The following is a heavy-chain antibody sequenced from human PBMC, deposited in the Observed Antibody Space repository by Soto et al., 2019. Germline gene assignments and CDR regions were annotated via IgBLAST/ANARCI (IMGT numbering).Heavy chain of an antibody. J-gene: IGHJ3*02. CDR2: IYYSGST. V-gene: IGHV4-59*01. CDR3: ARVPVVVAATGAFDI. Sequence: SETLSLTCTVSGGSISSYYWSWIRQPPGKGLEWIGYIYYSGSTNYNPSLKSRVTISVDTSKNQFSLKLSSVTAADTAVYYCARVPVVVAATGAFDIWGQGTMVTVSS. CDR1: GGSISSYY. D-gene: IGHD2-15*01.